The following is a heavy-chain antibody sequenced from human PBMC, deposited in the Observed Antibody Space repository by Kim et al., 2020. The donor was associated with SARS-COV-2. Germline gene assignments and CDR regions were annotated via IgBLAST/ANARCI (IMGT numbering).Heavy chain of an antibody. Sequence: GGSLRLSCAASGFTFSNAWMSWVRQAPGKGLEWVGRIKSKTDGGTTDYAAPVKGRFTISRDDSKNTLYLQMNSLKTEDTAVYYCTTVPPLWFGELLMAYGMDVWGQGTTVTASS. J-gene: IGHJ6*02. CDR2: IKSKTDGGTT. V-gene: IGHV3-15*01. D-gene: IGHD3-10*01. CDR1: GFTFSNAW. CDR3: TTVPPLWFGELLMAYGMDV.